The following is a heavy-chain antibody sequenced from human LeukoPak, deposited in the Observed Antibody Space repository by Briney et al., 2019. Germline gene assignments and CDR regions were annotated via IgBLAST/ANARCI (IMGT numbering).Heavy chain of an antibody. CDR3: ARGGSVGVPAALRLFDY. D-gene: IGHD2-2*01. Sequence: LCCAASGFLISSYWICCGRRAPGERREGGANIKHDRSKKYYVASVKGRFTISRDNAKNSLYLQMNSLRAEDTAVYYCARGGSVGVPAALRLFDYWGQGTLVTVSS. J-gene: IGHJ4*02. CDR1: GFLISSYW. CDR2: IKHDRSKK. V-gene: IGHV3-7*03.